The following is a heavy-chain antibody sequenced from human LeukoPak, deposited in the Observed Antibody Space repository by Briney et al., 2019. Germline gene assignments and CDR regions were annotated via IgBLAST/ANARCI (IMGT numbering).Heavy chain of an antibody. CDR2: IYFSGST. Sequence: PSETLSLTCTVSGGSISSYYWSWIRQPPGKGLEWIGYIYFSGSTDYNPSLKSRVTISGDTSKNQLSLKLSSVTAADTAVYYCARSEYSSSSGHFDDWGQGTLVTVSS. CDR3: ARSEYSSSSGHFDD. J-gene: IGHJ4*02. CDR1: GGSISSYY. D-gene: IGHD6-6*01. V-gene: IGHV4-59*08.